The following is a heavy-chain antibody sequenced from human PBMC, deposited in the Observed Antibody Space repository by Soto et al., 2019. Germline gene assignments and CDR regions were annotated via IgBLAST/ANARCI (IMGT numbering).Heavy chain of an antibody. CDR1: GFTFTNYA. CDR3: AKGNVGGYCCGLDV. D-gene: IGHD2-15*01. V-gene: IGHV3-23*01. CDR2: ISDRGGST. Sequence: EVQLLESGGAMVQPGGSLRLSCAASGFTFTNYAMTWVRQAPGKGLDCVSAISDRGGSTYYADSVKGRFTISRDNSKNTLYLQMNSQRAEDPAIYYCAKGNVGGYCCGLDVWGEGTTVTVST. J-gene: IGHJ6*04.